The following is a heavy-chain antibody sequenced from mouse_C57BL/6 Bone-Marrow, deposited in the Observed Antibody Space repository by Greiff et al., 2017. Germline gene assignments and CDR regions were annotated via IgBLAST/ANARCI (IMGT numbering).Heavy chain of an antibody. CDR1: GFNFKDDY. D-gene: IGHD1-1*01. Sequence: EVKLVESGAELVRPGASVKLSCTASGFNFKDDYMHWVKQRPEQGLEWIGWIDPENGDTEYASKFQGKATITADTSSNTAYLQLSSLTSEDTAVYYCTTGGSPFAYWGQGTLVTVSA. J-gene: IGHJ3*01. V-gene: IGHV14-4*01. CDR3: TTGGSPFAY. CDR2: IDPENGDT.